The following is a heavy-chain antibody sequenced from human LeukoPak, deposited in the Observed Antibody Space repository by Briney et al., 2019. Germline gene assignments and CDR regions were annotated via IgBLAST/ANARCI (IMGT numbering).Heavy chain of an antibody. CDR2: ISYSGNT. CDR1: GGSIGSSDYY. J-gene: IGHJ6*03. Sequence: SETLSLTCAVSGGSIGSSDYYWSWIRQPPGKGLEWIGYISYSGNTYYIPSLKSRVTISVDTSKNQFSLKLSSVNAADTAVYYCARKANFWGGYSNYYYYMDVWGKGTTVTVSS. CDR3: ARKANFWGGYSNYYYYMDV. V-gene: IGHV4-30-4*08. D-gene: IGHD3-3*01.